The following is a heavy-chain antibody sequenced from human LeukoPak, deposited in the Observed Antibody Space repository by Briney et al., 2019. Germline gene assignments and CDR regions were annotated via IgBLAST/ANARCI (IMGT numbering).Heavy chain of an antibody. Sequence: PGRSLRLSRAASGFTFSSYGMHWVRQAPGKGLEWVAVISYDGSNKYYADSVKGRFTISRDNSKNTLYLQMNSLRAEDTAVYYCAKDLLNYWGQGTLVTVSS. CDR1: GFTFSSYG. V-gene: IGHV3-30*18. J-gene: IGHJ4*02. CDR2: ISYDGSNK. D-gene: IGHD2/OR15-2a*01. CDR3: AKDLLNY.